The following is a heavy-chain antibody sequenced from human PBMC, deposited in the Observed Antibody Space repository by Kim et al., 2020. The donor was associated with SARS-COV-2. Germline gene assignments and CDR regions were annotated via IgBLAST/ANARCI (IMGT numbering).Heavy chain of an antibody. D-gene: IGHD3-9*01. Sequence: GGSLRLSCAASGFTFSSYEMNWVRQAPGKGLEWVSYISSSGSTIYYADSVKGRFTISRDNAKNSLYLQMNSLRAEDTAVYYCARGILTGYYSYIDYWGQGTLVTVSS. V-gene: IGHV3-48*03. CDR2: ISSSGSTI. CDR3: ARGILTGYYSYIDY. CDR1: GFTFSSYE. J-gene: IGHJ4*02.